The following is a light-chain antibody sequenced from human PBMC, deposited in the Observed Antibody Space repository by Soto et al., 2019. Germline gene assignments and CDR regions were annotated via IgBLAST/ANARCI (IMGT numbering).Light chain of an antibody. CDR2: GAS. J-gene: IGKJ5*01. V-gene: IGKV3-20*01. CDR3: QQYGSSPSVT. CDR1: QTVSSSY. Sequence: ETVLTQSPGTLSLSPGERATLSCRASQTVSSSYLAWYQQKPGQAPRLLIYGASSRATGIPGRFSGSGSRTDFTLTISRLEPEDFAVYYCQQYGSSPSVTFGQGTRLEIK.